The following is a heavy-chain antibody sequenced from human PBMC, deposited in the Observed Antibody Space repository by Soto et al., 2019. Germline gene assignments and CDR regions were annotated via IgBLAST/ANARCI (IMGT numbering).Heavy chain of an antibody. J-gene: IGHJ4*02. V-gene: IGHV3-23*01. D-gene: IGHD3-9*01. CDR3: AKDLYDILTGYYLEGTVDY. CDR2: ISGSGGST. Sequence: EVQLLESGGGLVQPGGSLRLSCAASGFTFSSYAMSWVRQAPGKGLEWVSAISGSGGSTYYADSVKGRFTISRDNSKNTLYLQMNSLRAEDTAVYYCAKDLYDILTGYYLEGTVDYWGQGTLVTVSS. CDR1: GFTFSSYA.